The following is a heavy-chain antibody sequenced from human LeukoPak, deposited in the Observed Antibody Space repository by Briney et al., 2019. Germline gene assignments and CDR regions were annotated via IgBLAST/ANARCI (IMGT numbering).Heavy chain of an antibody. CDR1: GFTFSSYW. CDR3: ARDSSASYYYYMVV. CDR2: IKQDGSEK. Sequence: PGGSLRLSCAASGFTFSSYWMSWVRQAPGKGLEWVANIKQDGSEKYYVDSVKGRFTISRDNAKNSLYLQMNSLRAEDTAVYYCARDSSASYYYYMVVWGKGTTVTVSS. D-gene: IGHD3-10*01. V-gene: IGHV3-7*01. J-gene: IGHJ6*03.